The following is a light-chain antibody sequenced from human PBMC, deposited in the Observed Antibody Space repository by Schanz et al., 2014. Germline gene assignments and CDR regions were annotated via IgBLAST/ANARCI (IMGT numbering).Light chain of an antibody. CDR2: EGT. CDR1: SSDVGSYNL. Sequence: QSALTQPASVSGSPGQSITISCTGTSSDVGSYNLVSWYQQHPGEAPKLLIYEGTKRPSGVSYRFSGSKSGNTASLTISGLQAEDEADYYCCSYVGNFVVFGGGTKLTVL. CDR3: CSYVGNFVV. V-gene: IGLV2-23*01. J-gene: IGLJ2*01.